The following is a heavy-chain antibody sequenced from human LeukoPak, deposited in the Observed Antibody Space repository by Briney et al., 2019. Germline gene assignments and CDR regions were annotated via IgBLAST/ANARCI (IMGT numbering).Heavy chain of an antibody. D-gene: IGHD2-2*01. CDR2: FDPEDGET. Sequence: FDPEDGETIYVQKFQGRVTMTEDTSTDTAYMGLRSLRSDDTAVYYCARVQAYCTSISCLDYWGRGTLVTVSS. CDR3: ARVQAYCTSISCLDY. J-gene: IGHJ4*02. V-gene: IGHV1-24*01.